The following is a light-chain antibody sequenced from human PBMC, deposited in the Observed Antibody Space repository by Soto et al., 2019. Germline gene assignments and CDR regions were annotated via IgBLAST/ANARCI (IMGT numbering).Light chain of an antibody. CDR2: GAS. J-gene: IGKJ3*01. CDR1: QSVSSNY. CDR3: QQYGSSPFT. Sequence: EIVLTQSPGTLALSSGERATLSCRASQSVSSNYLTWYQQKRGQAPRLLIHGASSRATGIPDRFSGSGSGTDFTLTISRLEPEDFAVYYCQQYGSSPFTFGPGTKVGIK. V-gene: IGKV3-20*01.